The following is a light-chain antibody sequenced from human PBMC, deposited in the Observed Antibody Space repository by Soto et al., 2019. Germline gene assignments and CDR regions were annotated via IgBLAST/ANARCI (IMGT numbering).Light chain of an antibody. V-gene: IGKV3-15*01. CDR3: QQYNNWPIT. CDR1: QSISSS. Sequence: EIVLTQSPGILSLSPVERASLSFGASQSISSSFLAWYQQKPGQAPRLLIYGASTRATGIPARFSGSGSGTEFTLTISSLQSEDFAVYYCQQYNNWPITFGQGTRLEIK. J-gene: IGKJ5*01. CDR2: GAS.